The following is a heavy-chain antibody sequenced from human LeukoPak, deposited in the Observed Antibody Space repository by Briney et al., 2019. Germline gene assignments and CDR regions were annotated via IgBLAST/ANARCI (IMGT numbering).Heavy chain of an antibody. V-gene: IGHV3-23*01. CDR3: AKDPRWLPYGMDV. J-gene: IGHJ6*02. D-gene: IGHD5-12*01. CDR1: GFTFSTYA. Sequence: SGGSLRLSCVASGFTFSTYAMTWVRQAPGKGLEWVSTIIGNAGSTYYADSVQARFIISRDNSKNTLFLQTTSLRAEDTAVYYCAKDPRWLPYGMDVWGQGTTVTVS. CDR2: IIGNAGST.